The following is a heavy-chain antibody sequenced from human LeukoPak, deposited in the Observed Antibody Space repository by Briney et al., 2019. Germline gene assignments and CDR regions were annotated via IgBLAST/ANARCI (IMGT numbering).Heavy chain of an antibody. J-gene: IGHJ4*02. V-gene: IGHV3-66*01. D-gene: IGHD3-22*01. CDR2: IYSGGST. CDR3: ARGTYYYDSSGYPEVGYYFDY. Sequence: GGSLRLSCAASGFTFSSYAMSWVRQAPGKGLEWVSVIYSGGSTYYADSVKGRFTISRDNSKNTLYLQMNNLRAEDTAVYYCARGTYYYDSSGYPEVGYYFDYWGQGTLVTVSS. CDR1: GFTFSSYA.